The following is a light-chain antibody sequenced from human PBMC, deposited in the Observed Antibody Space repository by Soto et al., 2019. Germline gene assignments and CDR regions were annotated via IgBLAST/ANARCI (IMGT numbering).Light chain of an antibody. Sequence: EIVLTQSPATLSLSPGERATLSCRASQSVSSYLAWYQQKPGQAPRLLIYDASNRATGIPVRFSGSGSGTDFTLTISSLEPEDFEVYYCQQRSNWPLMYTFGQGTKLEIK. CDR3: QQRSNWPLMYT. J-gene: IGKJ2*01. CDR1: QSVSSY. V-gene: IGKV3-11*01. CDR2: DAS.